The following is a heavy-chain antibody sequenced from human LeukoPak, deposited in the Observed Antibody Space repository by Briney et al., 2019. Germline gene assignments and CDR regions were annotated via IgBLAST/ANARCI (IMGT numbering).Heavy chain of an antibody. CDR3: AKDKRALRYFDQVYFDY. Sequence: GGSLRLSCAASGFTFSNYAMSWVRQAPGKGLEWVSAISGSGGSTYYADSVKGRFTISRDNSKNTLYLQMNSLRAEDTAVYYCAKDKRALRYFDQVYFDYWGQGTLVTVSS. V-gene: IGHV3-23*01. CDR2: ISGSGGST. D-gene: IGHD3-9*01. CDR1: GFTFSNYA. J-gene: IGHJ4*02.